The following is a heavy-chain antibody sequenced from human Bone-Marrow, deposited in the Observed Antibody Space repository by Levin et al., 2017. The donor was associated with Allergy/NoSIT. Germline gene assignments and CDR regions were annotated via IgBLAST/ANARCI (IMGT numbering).Heavy chain of an antibody. V-gene: IGHV3-23*01. Sequence: GGSLRLSCAASGITFSNYAMTWVRQAPGKGLEWVSLIDRTGGSTDYADSVRGRFTISRDNSKNTVYLHIVSLRAEDTAVYHCAKVGTKPAATFDDWGQGTLVIVSS. CDR1: GITFSNYA. CDR3: AKVGTKPAATFDD. J-gene: IGHJ4*02. D-gene: IGHD2-15*01. CDR2: IDRTGGST.